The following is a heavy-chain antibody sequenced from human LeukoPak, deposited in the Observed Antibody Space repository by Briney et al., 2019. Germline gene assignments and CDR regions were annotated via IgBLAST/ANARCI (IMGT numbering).Heavy chain of an antibody. CDR1: GFTFSSYA. CDR3: AKISTPYDSSGYYFY. CDR2: ISASGGST. D-gene: IGHD3-22*01. Sequence: GGSLRLPCAASGFTFSSYAMSWVRQAPGKGLEWVSGISASGGSTYYADSVKGRFTISRDNSKNTLYLQMNSLRAEDTAVYYCAKISTPYDSSGYYFYWGQGTLVAVSS. J-gene: IGHJ4*02. V-gene: IGHV3-23*01.